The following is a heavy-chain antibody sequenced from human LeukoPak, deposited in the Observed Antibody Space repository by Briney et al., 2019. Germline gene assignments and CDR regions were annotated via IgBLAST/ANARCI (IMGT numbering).Heavy chain of an antibody. D-gene: IGHD2-21*02. J-gene: IGHJ4*02. V-gene: IGHV3-74*01. CDR2: INSDGSST. CDR3: ARVEYCGGDCYSPFDY. Sequence: PGGSLRLSCAASGFTFSSYWMHWVRQAPGKGLVWVSRINSDGSSTSYADSVKGRFTISRDNAKNSLYLQMNSLRAEDTAVYYCARVEYCGGDCYSPFDYWGQGTLVTVSS. CDR1: GFTFSSYW.